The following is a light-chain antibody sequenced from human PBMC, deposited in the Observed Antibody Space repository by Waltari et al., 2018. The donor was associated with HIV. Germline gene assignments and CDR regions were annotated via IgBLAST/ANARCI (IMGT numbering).Light chain of an antibody. CDR1: SSNIGSNY. CDR3: AVWDGSLSAYVL. Sequence: QSVLTQPPSASGTPGQRVTISCSGSSSNIGSNYVYWYQQLPGTAPKLLIYRNNQRPSGVPDRFSGSKSGTSASLAISGLRSDDEADYYCAVWDGSLSAYVLFGGGTKLTVL. J-gene: IGLJ2*01. V-gene: IGLV1-47*01. CDR2: RNN.